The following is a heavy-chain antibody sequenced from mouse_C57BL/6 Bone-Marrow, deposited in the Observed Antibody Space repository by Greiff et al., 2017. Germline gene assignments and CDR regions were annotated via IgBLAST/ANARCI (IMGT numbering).Heavy chain of an antibody. CDR2: IDPSDSYT. CDR3: ARDSSGLAWFAY. J-gene: IGHJ3*01. D-gene: IGHD3-2*02. V-gene: IGHV1-69*01. CDR1: GYTFTSYW. Sequence: QVQLQQPGAELVMPGASVKLSCKASGYTFTSYWMHWVKQRPGQGLEWIGEIDPSDSYTNYNQKFKGKSTLTVDKSSSTAYMQLSSLTSEDSAVDDCARDSSGLAWFAYWGQGTLVTVSA.